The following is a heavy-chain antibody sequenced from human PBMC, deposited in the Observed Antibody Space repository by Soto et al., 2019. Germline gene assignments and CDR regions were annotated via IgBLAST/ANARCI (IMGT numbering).Heavy chain of an antibody. D-gene: IGHD3-10*01. CDR2: IYRVGTT. Sequence: GPLRLSGAAPVFTVSGYYMIWVRQAPGKGLEWVAVIYRVGTTHYADSFQVRFTISRDSSKNTLYLHMNSLRAEDTAVYYCARLSAPTGSYYTAPFDYWGQGTLVTVSS. J-gene: IGHJ4*02. CDR3: ARLSAPTGSYYTAPFDY. CDR1: VFTVSGYY. V-gene: IGHV3-53*01.